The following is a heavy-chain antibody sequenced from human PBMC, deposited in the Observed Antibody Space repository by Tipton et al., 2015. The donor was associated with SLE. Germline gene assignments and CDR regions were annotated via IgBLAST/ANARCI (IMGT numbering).Heavy chain of an antibody. CDR2: IGISGET. J-gene: IGHJ4*02. Sequence: GSLRLSCAASGFTFSDHDVYWVRHSAGKGLEWVSGIGISGETHFPDSVRGRFTASRDNAKNSFHLQMNNVRVEDTAVYYCARGGAHCGGSCFFFDYWGQGTLVTV. V-gene: IGHV3-13*01. CDR3: ARGGAHCGGSCFFFDY. CDR1: GFTFSDHD. D-gene: IGHD2-21*01.